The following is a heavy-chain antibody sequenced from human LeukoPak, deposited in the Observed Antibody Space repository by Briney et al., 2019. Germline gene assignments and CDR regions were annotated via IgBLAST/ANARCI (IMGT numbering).Heavy chain of an antibody. D-gene: IGHD4-23*01. V-gene: IGHV4-31*03. Sequence: SETLSLTCTVSGGSISSGGYYWSWIRQHPGKGLEWIGYIYYSGSTYYNPSLESRVTISVDTSKNQFSLKLSSVTAADTAVYYCARDRVYGGNSQEAFDIWGQGTMVTVSS. CDR2: IYYSGST. CDR1: GGSISSGGYY. J-gene: IGHJ3*02. CDR3: ARDRVYGGNSQEAFDI.